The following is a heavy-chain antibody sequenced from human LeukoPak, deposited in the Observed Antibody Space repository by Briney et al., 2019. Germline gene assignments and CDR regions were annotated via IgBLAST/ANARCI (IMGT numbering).Heavy chain of an antibody. Sequence: GGSLRLSCAASGFTFRTYNMNWVRQAPGKGLEWVSFISKTSTKIYYGDSVRGRFTISRDNAKNSIHLQMGSLRVEDTAVYYCVRGDGDLFDFWGQGTLVSVSS. J-gene: IGHJ4*02. D-gene: IGHD4-17*01. V-gene: IGHV3-21*06. CDR1: GFTFRTYN. CDR3: VRGDGDLFDF. CDR2: ISKTSTKI.